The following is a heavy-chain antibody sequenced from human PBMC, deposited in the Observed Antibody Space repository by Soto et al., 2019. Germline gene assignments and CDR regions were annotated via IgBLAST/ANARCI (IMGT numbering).Heavy chain of an antibody. CDR1: DGSVSSGSYY. V-gene: IGHV4-61*01. CDR3: ARLIAAAGQDWFDP. J-gene: IGHJ5*02. D-gene: IGHD6-13*01. Sequence: SETLSLTCTVSDGSVSSGSYYWSWIRQPPGKGLEWIGYIYYSGSTNYNPSLKSRVTISVDTSKNQFSLKLSSVTAADAAVYYCARLIAAAGQDWFDPWGQGTLVTVSS. CDR2: IYYSGST.